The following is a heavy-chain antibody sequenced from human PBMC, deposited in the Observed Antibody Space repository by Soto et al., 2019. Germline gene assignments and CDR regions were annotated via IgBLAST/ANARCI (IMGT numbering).Heavy chain of an antibody. D-gene: IGHD6-13*01. Sequence: XSVKVSCKASVYSFTGYYMHWVRQAPGQGLEWMGWINPNSGGTNYAQKFQGRVTMTRDTSISTAYMELSRLRSDDTAVYYCARDPGRADDAFDISGQGTMVTVSS. CDR3: ARDPGRADDAFDI. CDR2: INPNSGGT. J-gene: IGHJ3*02. V-gene: IGHV1-2*02. CDR1: VYSFTGYY.